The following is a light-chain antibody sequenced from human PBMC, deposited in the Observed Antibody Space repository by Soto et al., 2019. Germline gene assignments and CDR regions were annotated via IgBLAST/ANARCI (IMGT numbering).Light chain of an antibody. V-gene: IGLV2-11*01. Sequence: QSALTQPRSVSGSPGQSVTISCTGTSSDVGGYNYVSWYQQHPGKAPKFMIYDVSKRPSGVPDRFSGSKSGNTASLTISGLHAEDAGDYYCFSSAGSPWVFGGGTKLTVL. CDR1: SSDVGGYNY. CDR2: DVS. J-gene: IGLJ3*02. CDR3: FSSAGSPWV.